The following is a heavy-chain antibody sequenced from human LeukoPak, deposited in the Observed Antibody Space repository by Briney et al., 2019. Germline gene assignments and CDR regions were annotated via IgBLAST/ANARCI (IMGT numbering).Heavy chain of an antibody. CDR2: ISRSGGST. V-gene: IGHV3-23*01. D-gene: IGHD3-22*01. J-gene: IGHJ4*02. CDR1: GFTFSNYT. CDR3: PRKYDSSGYYDY. Sequence: GGSLRLSCAASGFTFSNYTMTWVRQAPGRGLEWVSGISRSGGSTYYADSVQGRFIISRDNSKNTLYLQMNSLRAEDTAVYYCPRKYDSSGYYDYRGQGTLVTVSS.